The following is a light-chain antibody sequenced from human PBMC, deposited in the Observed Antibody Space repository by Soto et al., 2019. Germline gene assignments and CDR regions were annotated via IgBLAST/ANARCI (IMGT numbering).Light chain of an antibody. V-gene: IGKV1-5*01. CDR2: DAS. Sequence: DIQMSQSPSTLSASVGDRVTITCRASQSISVWLAWYQQKPGKASKLLIYDASSLQGGVPSRFSGSGSGTEFTLTITSLQPDDFATYYCQQYDNYWTFGQGTKVEIK. J-gene: IGKJ1*01. CDR3: QQYDNYWT. CDR1: QSISVW.